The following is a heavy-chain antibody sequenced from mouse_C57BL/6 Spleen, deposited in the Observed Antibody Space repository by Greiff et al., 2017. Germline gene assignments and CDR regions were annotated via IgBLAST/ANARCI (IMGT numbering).Heavy chain of an antibody. CDR2: IWGGGST. D-gene: IGHD2-1*01. Sequence: VKLMESGPGLVAPSQTLSITCTVSGFSLTSYGVDWVRQPPGPGLEWLGVIWGGGSTNYNSALMSRLSIRKDTSKSQVFLKMNSLQAEDTAMYYCARQGNYPFAYWGQGTLVTVSA. CDR3: ARQGNYPFAY. CDR1: GFSLTSYG. V-gene: IGHV2-9*01. J-gene: IGHJ3*01.